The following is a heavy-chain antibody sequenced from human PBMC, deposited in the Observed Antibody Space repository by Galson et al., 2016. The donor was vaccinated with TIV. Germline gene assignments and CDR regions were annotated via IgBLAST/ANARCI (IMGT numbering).Heavy chain of an antibody. CDR3: ARANACGGACYYFDF. CDR1: GGSFSSHV. V-gene: IGHV1-69*13. D-gene: IGHD2-21*02. CDR2: IIPLFSTA. Sequence: SVKVSCKASGGSFSSHVFSWVRQSPGQGLEWMGGIIPLFSTANYAQKFQGRVTITADESTSTVYMELSSLRSEDTAVYYCARANACGGACYYFDFWGQGTLVTVSS. J-gene: IGHJ4*02.